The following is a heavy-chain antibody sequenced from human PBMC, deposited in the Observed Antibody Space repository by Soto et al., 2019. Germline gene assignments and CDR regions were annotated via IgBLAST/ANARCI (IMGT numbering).Heavy chain of an antibody. J-gene: IGHJ6*02. CDR1: GFTFSSYG. D-gene: IGHD4-17*01. Sequence: QVQLVESGGGVVQPGRSLRLSCAASGFTFSSYGMHWVRQAPGKGLEWVAVISYDGSNKYYADSVKGRFTISRDNSKNTLYLQMNSLRAEDTAVYYCAKDSVSWTTVTTWGYYGMDVWGQGTTVTVSS. CDR2: ISYDGSNK. V-gene: IGHV3-30*18. CDR3: AKDSVSWTTVTTWGYYGMDV.